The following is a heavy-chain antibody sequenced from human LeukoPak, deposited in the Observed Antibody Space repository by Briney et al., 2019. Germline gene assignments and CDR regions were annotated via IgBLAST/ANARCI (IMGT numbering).Heavy chain of an antibody. V-gene: IGHV3-48*04. D-gene: IGHD3-22*01. CDR1: GFTFSSYS. CDR2: ISSSSSTI. J-gene: IGHJ4*02. Sequence: GGSLRLSCAASGFTFSSYSMNWVRQAPGKGLEWVSYISSSSSTIYYADSVKGRFTISRDNAKNSLYLQMNSLRVEDTAVYYCAKARGYYYDSSGYPDYWGQGTLVTVSS. CDR3: AKARGYYYDSSGYPDY.